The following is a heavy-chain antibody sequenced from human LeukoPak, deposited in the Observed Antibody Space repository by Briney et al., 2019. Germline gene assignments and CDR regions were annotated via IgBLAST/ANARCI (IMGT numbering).Heavy chain of an antibody. Sequence: SGGSLRLSCAASGFTFSNYNMNWVRQTPGKGLEWVSSITRDSIYTFYADSVKGRFTISRDNAKNSLSLQMNSLRAEDTAVYYCAKDPSSNYYGSGSYYPNWFDPWGQGTLVTVSS. CDR1: GFTFSNYN. D-gene: IGHD3-10*01. CDR2: ITRDSIYT. J-gene: IGHJ5*02. CDR3: AKDPSSNYYGSGSYYPNWFDP. V-gene: IGHV3-21*04.